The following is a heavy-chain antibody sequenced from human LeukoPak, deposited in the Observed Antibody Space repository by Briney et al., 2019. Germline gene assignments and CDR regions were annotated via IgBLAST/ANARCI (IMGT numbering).Heavy chain of an antibody. Sequence: PSESLSLTCAVSGGSISSGGYSWSWIRQPPGKGLEWIGYIYHSGSTYYNPSFKSRVTISVDRSNNQFSLKLSSVTAADTAVYYCARASGYGGAYFDYWGQGTLVTVSS. D-gene: IGHD5-12*01. CDR2: IYHSGST. CDR1: GGSISSGGYS. CDR3: ARASGYGGAYFDY. J-gene: IGHJ4*02. V-gene: IGHV4-30-2*01.